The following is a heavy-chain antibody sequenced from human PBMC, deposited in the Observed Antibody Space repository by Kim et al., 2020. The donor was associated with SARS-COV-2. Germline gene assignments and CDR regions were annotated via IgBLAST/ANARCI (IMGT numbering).Heavy chain of an antibody. V-gene: IGHV3-11*03. CDR2: T. Sequence: TNSAASVKGRFTIPRDTAKTSLSLQMNSLRAEDAAVYYCASRNTGDAFDIWGQGTMVTVSS. CDR3: ASRNTGDAFDI. J-gene: IGHJ3*02. D-gene: IGHD3-10*01.